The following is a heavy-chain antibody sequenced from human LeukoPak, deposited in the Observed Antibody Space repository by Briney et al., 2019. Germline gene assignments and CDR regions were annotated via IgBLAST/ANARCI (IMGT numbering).Heavy chain of an antibody. Sequence: PSETLSLTCTVSGGSISSYYWSWIRQPPGKGLEWIGYIYYSGSTNYNPSLKSRVTISVDTSKNQFSLKLSSVTAADTAVYYCARGSGWQFDYWGQGTLVTVSS. CDR2: IYYSGST. CDR1: GGSISSYY. V-gene: IGHV4-59*12. J-gene: IGHJ4*02. D-gene: IGHD6-19*01. CDR3: ARGSGWQFDY.